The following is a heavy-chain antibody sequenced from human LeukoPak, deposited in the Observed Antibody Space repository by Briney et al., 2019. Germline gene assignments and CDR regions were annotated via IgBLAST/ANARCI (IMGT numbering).Heavy chain of an antibody. J-gene: IGHJ1*01. D-gene: IGHD4-17*01. Sequence: SETLSLTCTVSGGSISSYYWSWTRQPPGKGLEWIGYIYYSGSTNYNPSLKSRVTISVDTSKNQFSLKLSSVTAADTAVYYCARGPTDEYFQHWGQGTLVTVSS. CDR1: GGSISSYY. V-gene: IGHV4-59*01. CDR3: ARGPTDEYFQH. CDR2: IYYSGST.